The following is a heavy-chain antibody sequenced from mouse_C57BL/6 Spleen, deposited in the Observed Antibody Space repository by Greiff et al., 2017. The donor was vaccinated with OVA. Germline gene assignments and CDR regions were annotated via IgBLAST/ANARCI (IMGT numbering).Heavy chain of an antibody. D-gene: IGHD1-1*01. J-gene: IGHJ1*03. CDR2: IYPGDGDT. CDR3: AVITTVVPYWYFDV. V-gene: IGHV1-82*01. Sequence: LVESGPELVKPGASVKISCKASGYAFSSSWMNWVKQRPGKGLEWIGRIYPGDGDTNYNGKFKGKATLTADKSSSTAYMQLSSLTSEDSAVYFCAVITTVVPYWYFDVWGTGTTVTVSS. CDR1: GYAFSSSW.